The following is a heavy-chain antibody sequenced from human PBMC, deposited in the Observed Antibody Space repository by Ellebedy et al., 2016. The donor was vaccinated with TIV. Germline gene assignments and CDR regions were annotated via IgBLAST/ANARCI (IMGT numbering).Heavy chain of an antibody. CDR2: IDYSGNT. CDR1: GDSFSGGNYY. J-gene: IGHJ4*02. V-gene: IGHV4-30-4*01. D-gene: IGHD2-15*01. Sequence: MPSETLSLTCTVSGDSFSGGNYYRSWVRQPPGKGLEWIGDIDYSGNTYYNPSLKSRLTISVDTSKKQFALNLTSVTAADTAVYFCARDMVGHDRYYFDSWGQGTQVTVSS. CDR3: ARDMVGHDRYYFDS.